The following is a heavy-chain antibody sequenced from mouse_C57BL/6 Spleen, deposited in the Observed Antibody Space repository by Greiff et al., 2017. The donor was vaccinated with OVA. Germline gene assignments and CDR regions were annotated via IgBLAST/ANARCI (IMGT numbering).Heavy chain of an antibody. Sequence: QVHVKQPGAELVKPGASVKMSCKASGYTFTSYWITWVKQRPGQGLEWIGDIYPGSGSTNYNEKFKSKATLTVDTSSSTAYMQLSSLTSEDSAVYYCARIKTDYWGQGTTLTVSS. CDR2: IYPGSGST. J-gene: IGHJ2*01. CDR3: ARIKTDY. CDR1: GYTFTSYW. V-gene: IGHV1-55*01.